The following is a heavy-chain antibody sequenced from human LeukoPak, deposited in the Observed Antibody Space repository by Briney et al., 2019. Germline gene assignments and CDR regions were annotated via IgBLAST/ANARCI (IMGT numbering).Heavy chain of an antibody. V-gene: IGHV3-7*01. CDR2: MKYDGSVV. Sequence: GGSLTLSCAVSGITLSNYGMSWVRQAPGKGLEWVARMKYDGSVVSYADSVRGRFTISRDSAKNSLYLLMNSLRSEDTAVYFCARDFVLGQPLVALDPWGQGTLVTVSS. CDR1: GITLSNYG. CDR3: ARDFVLGQPLVALDP. D-gene: IGHD2-2*01. J-gene: IGHJ5*02.